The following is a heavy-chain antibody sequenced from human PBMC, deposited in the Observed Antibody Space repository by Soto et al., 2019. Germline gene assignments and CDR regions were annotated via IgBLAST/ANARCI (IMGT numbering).Heavy chain of an antibody. V-gene: IGHV3-23*01. CDR2: ISRSGDIT. CDR3: AKDPNSSAFYFYMDV. D-gene: IGHD3-22*01. CDR1: GFTFRTYA. J-gene: IGHJ6*03. Sequence: EQLLESGGGLVQPGGSLRLSCVGSGFTFRTYAMTWVRQAPGRGLGGVAGISRSGDITYYADSVKGRFTISRDNSKNTLYMQMESLRGDNTAVYFCAKDPNSSAFYFYMDVWGKGTTVTVSS.